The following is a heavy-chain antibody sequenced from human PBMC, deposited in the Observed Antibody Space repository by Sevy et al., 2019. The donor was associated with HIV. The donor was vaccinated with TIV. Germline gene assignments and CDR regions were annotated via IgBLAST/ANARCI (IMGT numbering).Heavy chain of an antibody. V-gene: IGHV3-73*01. CDR2: IRSKANSYAT. CDR1: GFTFSGAA. CDR3: TSKLYYDFWSGYCTGYYYYGMDV. J-gene: IGHJ6*02. D-gene: IGHD3-3*01. Sequence: GGSLRLSCAASGFTFSGAAMHWVRQASGKGLEWVGRIRSKANSYATAYAASVKGRFTISRDDSKNTAYLQMNSLKTEDTAVYHCTSKLYYDFWSGYCTGYYYYGMDVWGQGTTVTVSS.